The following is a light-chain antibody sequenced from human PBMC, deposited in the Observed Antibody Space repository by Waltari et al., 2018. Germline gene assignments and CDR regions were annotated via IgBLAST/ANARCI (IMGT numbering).Light chain of an antibody. V-gene: IGKV1-39*01. CDR2: AVS. Sequence: DIQMTQSPSSLSASVGDRVTITCRPSQTINKYLNWYQQKPGKAPKLLIAAVSSLQSGVPSRFSGSGSGTDFTLTIRSLQPEDFATYYCQQSESLPLTFGGGTK. J-gene: IGKJ4*01. CDR1: QTINKY. CDR3: QQSESLPLT.